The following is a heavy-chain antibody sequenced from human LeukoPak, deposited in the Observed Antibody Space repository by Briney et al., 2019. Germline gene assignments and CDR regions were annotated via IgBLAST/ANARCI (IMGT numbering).Heavy chain of an antibody. CDR2: ISGSGGST. CDR3: AKDRRDGYNSFNY. Sequence: GGSLRLSCAASGFTFSSYAMSWVRQAPGEGLEWVSAISGSGGSTYYADSVKGRFTISRDNSKNTLYLQMNSLRAEDTAVYYCAKDRRDGYNSFNYWGQGTLVTVSS. CDR1: GFTFSSYA. D-gene: IGHD5-24*01. V-gene: IGHV3-23*01. J-gene: IGHJ4*02.